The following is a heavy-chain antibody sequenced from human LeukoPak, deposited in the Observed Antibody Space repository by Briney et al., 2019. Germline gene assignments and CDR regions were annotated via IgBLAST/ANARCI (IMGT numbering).Heavy chain of an antibody. CDR3: AISGGVQLWLPDF. V-gene: IGHV5-51*01. CDR1: GYSFTSYW. J-gene: IGHJ4*02. CDR2: IYPGDSTT. Sequence: GESLKISCKGSGYSFTSYWIGWVRQMPGKGLEWMGIIYPGDSTTRYSPSFQGRVTISVEKSINTASLQWSSLKASDTAMYYCAISGGVQLWLPDFWGQGTLVTVSS. D-gene: IGHD5-18*01.